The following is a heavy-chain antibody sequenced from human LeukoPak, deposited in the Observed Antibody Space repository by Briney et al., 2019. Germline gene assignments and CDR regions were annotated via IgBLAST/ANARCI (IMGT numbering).Heavy chain of an antibody. Sequence: GGSLRLSCVASGFTVSSNYMSWVRQAPGKGLEWVSVIYSGGSTYYADSVKGRFTISRDNSKNTLYLQMNSLRAEDTAVYYCARDGLPYYYDSSGHGETFDIWGQGTMVTVSS. V-gene: IGHV3-53*01. CDR3: ARDGLPYYYDSSGHGETFDI. D-gene: IGHD3-22*01. J-gene: IGHJ3*02. CDR2: IYSGGST. CDR1: GFTVSSNY.